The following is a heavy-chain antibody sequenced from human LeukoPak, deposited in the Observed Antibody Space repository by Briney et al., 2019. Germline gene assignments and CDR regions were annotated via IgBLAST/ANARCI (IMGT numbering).Heavy chain of an antibody. V-gene: IGHV1-46*01. D-gene: IGHD2-21*02. CDR2: INPSGGST. CDR3: ARGGGRGLNAPATPKVTCYYYYMDV. J-gene: IGHJ6*03. Sequence: GASVKVSCKASGYTFTSYYMHWVRQAPGQGLEWMGIINPSGGSTSYAQKFQGRVTMTRDMSTSTVYMELSSLRSEDTAVYYCARGGGRGLNAPATPKVTCYYYYMDVWGKGTTVTVSS. CDR1: GYTFTSYY.